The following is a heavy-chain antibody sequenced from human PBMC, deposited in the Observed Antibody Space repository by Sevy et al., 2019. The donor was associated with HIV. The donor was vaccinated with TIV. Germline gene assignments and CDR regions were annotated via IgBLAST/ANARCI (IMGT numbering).Heavy chain of an antibody. CDR1: GFTFSGYW. CDR3: AREGCTRPHDY. V-gene: IGHV3-23*01. CDR2: LSFGCGKI. D-gene: IGHD2-8*01. J-gene: IGHJ4*02. Sequence: GGSLRLSCVASGFTFSGYWMSWVRQAPGKGLEWVATLSFGCGKINYADSVKGRFTISRDNSKNSFYLQMDNLRVEDTALYYCAREGCTRPHDYWGQGTRVTVSS.